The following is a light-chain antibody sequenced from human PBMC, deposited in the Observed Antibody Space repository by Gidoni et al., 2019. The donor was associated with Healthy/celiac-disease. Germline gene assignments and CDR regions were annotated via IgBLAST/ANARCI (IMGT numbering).Light chain of an antibody. CDR3: QQYNSYSVT. CDR1: QSISSW. J-gene: IGKJ2*01. Sequence: DIHMTQSPSTLSASVGDRVTITCRDSQSISSWLAWYQQKPGKAPKLLIYKASSLESGVPSRFSGSGSGTEFTLTISSLQPDDFATYYCQQYNSYSVTFGQGTKLEIK. CDR2: KAS. V-gene: IGKV1-5*03.